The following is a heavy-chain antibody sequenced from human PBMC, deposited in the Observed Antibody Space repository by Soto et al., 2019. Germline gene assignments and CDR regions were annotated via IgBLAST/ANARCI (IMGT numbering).Heavy chain of an antibody. Sequence: GGSLRLSCAASGFTFSSYGMHWVRQAPGKGLEWVAVIWYDGSNKYYADSVKGRFTISRDNSKNTLYLQMNSLRAEDTAVYYCERARERWIQNYYLGKDVWGQGITVTVSS. CDR3: ERARERWIQNYYLGKDV. V-gene: IGHV3-33*01. CDR1: GFTFSSYG. J-gene: IGHJ6*02. D-gene: IGHD5-18*01. CDR2: IWYDGSNK.